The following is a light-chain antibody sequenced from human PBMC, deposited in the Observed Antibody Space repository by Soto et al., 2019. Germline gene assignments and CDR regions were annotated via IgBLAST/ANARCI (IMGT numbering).Light chain of an antibody. V-gene: IGKV3-15*01. Sequence: EIVMTQSPATLSVSPGERATLSCRASQSVSSNLAWYQQKPGQAPRLLIYGASTRATGIPARFSGRRSGTEFTLTISSLQSEDFAVYYCQHYNNWPRTFGQGTTLEIK. CDR3: QHYNNWPRT. CDR1: QSVSSN. CDR2: GAS. J-gene: IGKJ1*01.